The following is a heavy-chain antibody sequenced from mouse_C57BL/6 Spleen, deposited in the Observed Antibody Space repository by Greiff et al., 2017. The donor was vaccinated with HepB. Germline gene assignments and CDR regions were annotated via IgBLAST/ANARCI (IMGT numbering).Heavy chain of an antibody. CDR2: IYPGDGDT. CDR1: GYAFSSSW. CDR3: AIYYSNLYYYAMDY. Sequence: VKLMESGPELVKPGASVKISCKASGYAFSSSWMNWVKQRPGKGLEWIGRIYPGDGDTNYNGKFKGKATLTADKSSSTAYMQLSSLTSEDSAVYFCAIYYSNLYYYAMDYWGQGTSVTVSS. D-gene: IGHD2-5*01. V-gene: IGHV1-82*01. J-gene: IGHJ4*01.